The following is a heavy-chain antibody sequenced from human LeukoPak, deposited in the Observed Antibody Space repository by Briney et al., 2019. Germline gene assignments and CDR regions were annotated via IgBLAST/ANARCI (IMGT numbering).Heavy chain of an antibody. CDR3: AASSEEQQLALDF. D-gene: IGHD6-13*01. V-gene: IGHV1-69*13. CDR2: IIPIFGTA. J-gene: IGHJ4*02. CDR1: GGTFSSYA. Sequence: SVKVSCKASGGTFSSYAISWVRQAPGQGVEWMGGIIPIFGTANYAQKFQGRVTITADESTSTAYMELSSLRSEDTAVYYCAASSEEQQLALDFWGQGTLVTVSS.